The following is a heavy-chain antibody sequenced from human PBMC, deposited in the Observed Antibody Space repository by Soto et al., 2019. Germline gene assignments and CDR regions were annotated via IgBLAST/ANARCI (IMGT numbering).Heavy chain of an antibody. D-gene: IGHD3-3*01. CDR1: GYTFTSYG. CDR3: ARDPDDFWSGTSDYYYGMDV. V-gene: IGHV1-18*04. J-gene: IGHJ6*02. Sequence: ASVKVSWKASGYTFTSYGISWGRQAPGLGLEWMGWISAYNGNTNYAQKLQGRVTMTTDTSTSTAYMELRSLRSDDTAVYYCARDPDDFWSGTSDYYYGMDVWGQGTTVTVS. CDR2: ISAYNGNT.